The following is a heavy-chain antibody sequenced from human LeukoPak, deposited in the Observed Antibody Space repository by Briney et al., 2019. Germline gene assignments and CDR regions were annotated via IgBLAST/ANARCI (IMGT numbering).Heavy chain of an antibody. CDR2: ISSSSSYI. Sequence: GGSLRLSCAASGFTFSSYGMHWVRQAPGKGLEWVSSISSSSSYIYYADSVKGRFTISRDNAKNSLYLQMNSLRAEDTAVYYCARDKRVDTAMTWGQGTLVTVSS. CDR3: ARDKRVDTAMT. V-gene: IGHV3-21*01. J-gene: IGHJ4*02. D-gene: IGHD5-18*01. CDR1: GFTFSSYG.